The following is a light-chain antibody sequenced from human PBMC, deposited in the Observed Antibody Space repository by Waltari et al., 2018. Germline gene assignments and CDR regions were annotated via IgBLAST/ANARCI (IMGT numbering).Light chain of an antibody. J-gene: IGLJ2*01. V-gene: IGLV1-36*01. CDR3: SVWDDSLNGQV. CDR2: YDD. Sequence: QSVLTQPPSVSEAPRQRVTISCSGSTSNIANNAVNWYQQLPGKAPKLLIYYDDLRPSVVSDRFSASKSATSASLAISGLQSEDEADYYWSVWDDSLNGQVFGGGTKLTVL. CDR1: TSNIANNA.